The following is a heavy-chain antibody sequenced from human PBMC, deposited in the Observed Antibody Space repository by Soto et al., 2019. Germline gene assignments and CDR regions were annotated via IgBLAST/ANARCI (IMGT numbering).Heavy chain of an antibody. D-gene: IGHD3-10*01. CDR1: GGTFSSYA. CDR3: VTLGGSGSCYKYYFDY. V-gene: IGHV1-69*01. J-gene: IGHJ4*02. Sequence: QVQLVQSGAEVKKPGSSVKVSCKASGGTFSSYAISWVRQAPGQGLERMGGIIPIFGTANYAQKFQGRVTITADESTSTAYMELSSLRSEDTAVYYSVTLGGSGSCYKYYFDYWGQGTLVTVSS. CDR2: IIPIFGTA.